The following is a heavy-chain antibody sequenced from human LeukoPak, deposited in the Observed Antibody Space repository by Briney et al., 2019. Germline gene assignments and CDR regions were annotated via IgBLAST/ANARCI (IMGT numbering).Heavy chain of an antibody. D-gene: IGHD3-9*01. V-gene: IGHV4-4*07. CDR1: GGSISSYY. CDR3: ARGTYYDILTGPRTLNDAFDI. J-gene: IGHJ3*02. CDR2: IYTSGST. Sequence: SETLSLTCTVSGGSISSYYWSWIRQPAGKGLEWIGRIYTSGSTNYNPSLKSRVTMSVDTSKNQFSLKLSSVTAADTAVYYCARGTYYDILTGPRTLNDAFDIWGQGTMVTVSS.